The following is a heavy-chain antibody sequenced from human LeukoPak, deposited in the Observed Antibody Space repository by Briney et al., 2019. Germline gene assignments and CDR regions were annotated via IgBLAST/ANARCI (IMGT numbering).Heavy chain of an antibody. Sequence: PGGSLRLSCAASGFTFNNYGVQWVRRAPGKGLEWVAFIRYDGSHKYYADSVKGRFTISRDTSKSTLYLQMNSLRAEDTAVYYCAKDGGTWYFDLWGRGTLVTVSS. J-gene: IGHJ2*01. V-gene: IGHV3-30*02. CDR2: IRYDGSHK. CDR3: AKDGGTWYFDL. D-gene: IGHD3-3*01. CDR1: GFTFNNYG.